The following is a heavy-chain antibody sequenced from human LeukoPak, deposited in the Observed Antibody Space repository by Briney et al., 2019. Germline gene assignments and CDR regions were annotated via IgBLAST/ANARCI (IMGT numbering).Heavy chain of an antibody. Sequence: GGSLRLSFAASGFTFSSYGMHWVRQAPGKGLEWVAFIRYDGSNKYYADSVKGRFTISRDNSKNTLYLQMNSLRAEDTAVYYCAKRGIVVVTAGYMDVWGKGTTVTISS. CDR2: IRYDGSNK. D-gene: IGHD2-21*02. CDR1: GFTFSSYG. J-gene: IGHJ6*03. V-gene: IGHV3-30*02. CDR3: AKRGIVVVTAGYMDV.